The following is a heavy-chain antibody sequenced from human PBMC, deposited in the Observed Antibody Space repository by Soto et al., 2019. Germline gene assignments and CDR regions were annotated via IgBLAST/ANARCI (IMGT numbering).Heavy chain of an antibody. CDR2: IYYSGST. Sequence: QLQESGPGLVKPSETLSLTCTVSGGSISSSSYYWGWIRQPPGKGLEWIGSIYYSGSTYYNPSLKSRVTISVDTSKNQFSLKLSSVTAADTAVYYCARLVSGYDAFDIWGQGTMVTVSS. CDR3: ARLVSGYDAFDI. D-gene: IGHD3-22*01. J-gene: IGHJ3*02. CDR1: GGSISSSSYY. V-gene: IGHV4-39*01.